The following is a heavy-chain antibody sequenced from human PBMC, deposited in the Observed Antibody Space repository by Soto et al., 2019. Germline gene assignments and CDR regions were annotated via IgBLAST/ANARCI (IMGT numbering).Heavy chain of an antibody. CDR2: IYHSGST. CDR3: AGYNWNYYFDP. J-gene: IGHJ5*02. CDR1: GGSVRDGSYY. Sequence: SQTLSLTCTVSGGSVRDGSYYWAWLRQPPGKGVEWIGHIYHSGSTIYNPSLQSRVTISIDTSKNEFSMNLNSMTAADTAVYYCAGYNWNYYFDPWGQGSLVTVS. D-gene: IGHD1-7*01. V-gene: IGHV4-61*01.